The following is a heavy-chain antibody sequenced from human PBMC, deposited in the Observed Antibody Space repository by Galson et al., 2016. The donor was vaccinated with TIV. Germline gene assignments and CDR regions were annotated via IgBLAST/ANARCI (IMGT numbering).Heavy chain of an antibody. D-gene: IGHD2-2*01. J-gene: IGHJ4*02. CDR1: GFTFGDFY. CDR3: VLDCSSSHCYTDPIYFDS. Sequence: SLRLSCAASGFTFGDFYMSWVRQAPGKGLEWISYIGASGRISYYADSVKGRFTISRDNAKNSLCLQMNGLRVEDTAVYYCVLDCSSSHCYTDPIYFDSWGQGVLVTVSS. V-gene: IGHV3-11*01. CDR2: IGASGRIS.